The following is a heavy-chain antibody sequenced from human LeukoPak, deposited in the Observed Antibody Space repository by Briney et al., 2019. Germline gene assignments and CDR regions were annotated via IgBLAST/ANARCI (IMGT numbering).Heavy chain of an antibody. J-gene: IGHJ4*02. CDR1: GFTVSSNY. Sequence: PGGSLRLXCAASGFTVSSNYMSWVPQAPGKALEWVSVIYSGGSAYFADSVKGRFTISRDNSKNTVYLQMNSLRAEDTAVYYCARDRRDSGTYYADYWGQGTLVTVSS. CDR3: ARDRRDSGTYYADY. V-gene: IGHV3-53*01. CDR2: IYSGGSA. D-gene: IGHD1-26*01.